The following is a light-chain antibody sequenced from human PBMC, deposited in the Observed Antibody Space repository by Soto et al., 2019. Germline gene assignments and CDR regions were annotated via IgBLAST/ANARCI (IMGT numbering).Light chain of an antibody. Sequence: SVLTPPASVSGSPGQSITISCTGTSSDVGGYNYVSWYQQHPGKAPKLMIYDVSNRPSGVSNRFSGSKSGNTASLTISGLQAEDEADYYCSSYTSSSTLVFGTGTKVTVL. CDR3: SSYTSSSTLV. CDR1: SSDVGGYNY. CDR2: DVS. J-gene: IGLJ1*01. V-gene: IGLV2-14*01.